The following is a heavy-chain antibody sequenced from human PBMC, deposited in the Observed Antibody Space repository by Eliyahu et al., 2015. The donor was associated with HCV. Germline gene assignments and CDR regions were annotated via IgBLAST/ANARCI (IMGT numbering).Heavy chain of an antibody. J-gene: IGHJ5*02. CDR1: GGSITTYY. CDR2: IHYSGST. Sequence: QVQLQESGPGLVKPSETLSLTCTVSGGSITTYYWSWIRQPPGKGXEWIGYIHYSGSTNYNPPLKSRVTISLDTSKNQFSLKLTSVTAADTAVYFCASGGGGIAVAGTGGWFDPWGQGTQVTVSS. D-gene: IGHD6-19*01. CDR3: ASGGGGIAVAGTGGWFDP. V-gene: IGHV4-59*01.